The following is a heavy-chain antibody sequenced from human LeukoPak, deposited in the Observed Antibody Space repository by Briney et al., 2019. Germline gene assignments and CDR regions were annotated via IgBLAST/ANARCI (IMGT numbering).Heavy chain of an antibody. J-gene: IGHJ3*02. Sequence: GASVKVSCKVSGYTFSEVSMHWVRQSPTEGLEWMGGFNFEDGETIYAEKFQGRVSMIEDKSTDTAYMELTSLRSEDTAVYYCARVSVQDDSSGYYDAFDIWGQGTMVTVSS. D-gene: IGHD3-22*01. V-gene: IGHV1-24*01. CDR3: ARVSVQDDSSGYYDAFDI. CDR2: FNFEDGET. CDR1: GYTFSEVS.